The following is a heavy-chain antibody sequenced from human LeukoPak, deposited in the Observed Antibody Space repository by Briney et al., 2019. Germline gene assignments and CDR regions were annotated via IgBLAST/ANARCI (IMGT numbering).Heavy chain of an antibody. CDR1: GGSIGSYY. Sequence: SETLSLTCTVSGGSIGSYYWSWIRQPPGKGLEWIGYIYYSGSTNYNPSLKSRVTISVDTSKNQFSLKLSFVTAADTAVYYCAREDYGDYTLDYWGQGTLVTVSS. CDR2: IYYSGST. V-gene: IGHV4-59*01. D-gene: IGHD4-17*01. J-gene: IGHJ4*02. CDR3: AREDYGDYTLDY.